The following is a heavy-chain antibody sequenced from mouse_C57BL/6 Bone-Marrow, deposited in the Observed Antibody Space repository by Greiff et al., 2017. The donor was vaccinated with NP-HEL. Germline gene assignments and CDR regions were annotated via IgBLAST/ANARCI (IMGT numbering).Heavy chain of an antibody. CDR2: IDPSDSET. CDR3: ALYPY. CDR1: ATPSPRTW. J-gene: IGHJ2*01. D-gene: IGHD2-1*01. V-gene: IGHV1-52*01. Sequence: QVQLQQPGAELVRPGSQVSRSGKALATPSPRTWRQWVKHRPIKGLEWIGNIDPSDSETHYNQKFKDKATLTVDKSSSTAYMQLSSLTSEDSAVYYCALYPYWGQGTTLTVSS.